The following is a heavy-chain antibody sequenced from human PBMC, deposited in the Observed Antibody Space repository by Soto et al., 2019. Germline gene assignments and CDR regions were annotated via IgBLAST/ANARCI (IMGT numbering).Heavy chain of an antibody. Sequence: SETLSLTCAVSSGSISSSNWWSWVRQPPGKGLEWIGEIYHSGSTNYNPSLKSRVTISADKSKNQFSLKLSSVTAADTAVYYWAINGWLDDAFDIWGQGTMVTVSS. J-gene: IGHJ3*02. CDR3: AINGWLDDAFDI. V-gene: IGHV4-4*02. CDR1: SGSISSSNW. CDR2: IYHSGST. D-gene: IGHD6-19*01.